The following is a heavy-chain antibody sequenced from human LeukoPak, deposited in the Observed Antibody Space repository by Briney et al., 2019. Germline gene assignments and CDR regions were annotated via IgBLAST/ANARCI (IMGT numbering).Heavy chain of an antibody. CDR3: ARTEESGYSYGYFGYYYYMDV. CDR2: INHSGST. D-gene: IGHD5-18*01. V-gene: IGHV4-34*01. CDR1: GGSFSGYY. Sequence: SETLSLTCAAYGGSFSGYYWSWIRQPPGKGLEWIGEINHSGSTNYNPSLKSRVTISVDTSKNQFSLKLSSVTAADTAVYYCARTEESGYSYGYFGYYYYMDVWGKGTTVTVSS. J-gene: IGHJ6*03.